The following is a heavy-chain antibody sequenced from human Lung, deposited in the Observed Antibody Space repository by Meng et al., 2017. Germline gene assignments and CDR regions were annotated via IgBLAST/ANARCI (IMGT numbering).Heavy chain of an antibody. V-gene: IGHV4-31*11. CDR1: GGSSSSGGYY. J-gene: IGHJ5*02. CDR3: ARAPDYGVGTWFDP. D-gene: IGHD4-17*01. CDR2: TFYTGSA. Sequence: QVQLQDAGPGLVKPSQTLSLTCAVSGGSSSSGGYYWSWIRQHPGKGLEWIGYTFYTGSAYYNPSLKSRVTITADTSKNQFSLRLTSVTAADTAVYYCARAPDYGVGTWFDPWGQGTLVTVSS.